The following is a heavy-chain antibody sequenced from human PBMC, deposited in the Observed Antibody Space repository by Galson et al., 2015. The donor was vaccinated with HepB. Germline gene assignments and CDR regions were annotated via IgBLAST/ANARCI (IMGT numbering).Heavy chain of an antibody. V-gene: IGHV3-48*01. CDR1: TFIFSTYS. CDR3: GRFNGGKAGVDY. J-gene: IGHJ4*02. D-gene: IGHD2-15*01. CDR2: ISSSSTTI. Sequence: SLRLSCAASTFIFSTYSMNWVRQAPGKGLEWVSYISSSSTTIYHADSVKGRFSISRDNSKNKLYLQMNSLRAEDTAVYYCGRFNGGKAGVDYWGRGTLVTVSS.